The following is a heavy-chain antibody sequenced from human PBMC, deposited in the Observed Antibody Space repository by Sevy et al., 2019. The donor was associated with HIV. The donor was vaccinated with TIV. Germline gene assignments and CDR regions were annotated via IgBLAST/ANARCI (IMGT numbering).Heavy chain of an antibody. CDR1: GFTFDDYA. V-gene: IGHV3-43D*03. J-gene: IGHJ4*02. Sequence: GESLKISCAASGFTFDDYAMHWVRQAPGKGLEWVSLISWDGGSTYYADSVKGRFTISRDNSKNSLYLQMNSLRAEDTALYYCAKDSLGYCSGGSCYPDYWGQGTLVTVSS. CDR2: ISWDGGST. D-gene: IGHD2-15*01. CDR3: AKDSLGYCSGGSCYPDY.